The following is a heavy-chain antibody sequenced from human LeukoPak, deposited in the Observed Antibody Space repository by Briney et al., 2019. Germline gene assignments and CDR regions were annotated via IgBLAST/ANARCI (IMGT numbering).Heavy chain of an antibody. J-gene: IGHJ6*03. CDR3: ARLGVNGTTPSFYHYMDV. D-gene: IGHD1-14*01. CDR1: GASIGAYY. CDR2: IYTSGTT. V-gene: IGHV4-4*09. Sequence: SETLSLTCTVSGASIGAYYWSWIRQPPGEELEWLGYIYTSGTTNSNPSLKSRVTVSVDTSKNQFSLKLTSVTAADTAVYYCARLGVNGTTPSFYHYMDVWGKGTSVTVSS.